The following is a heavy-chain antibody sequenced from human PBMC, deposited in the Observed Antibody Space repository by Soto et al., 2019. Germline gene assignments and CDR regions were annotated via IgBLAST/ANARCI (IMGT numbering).Heavy chain of an antibody. CDR1: GGSISSYY. J-gene: IGHJ6*02. V-gene: IGHV4-59*01. D-gene: IGHD3-22*01. CDR2: IYYSGST. Sequence: SETLSLTCTVSGGSISSYYWSWIRQPPGKGLEWIGYIYYSGSTNYNPSLKSRVTISVDTSKNQFSLKLSSVTAADTAVYYCARDMYYYDSSGYYFRPYGMDVWGQGTTVTVSS. CDR3: ARDMYYYDSSGYYFRPYGMDV.